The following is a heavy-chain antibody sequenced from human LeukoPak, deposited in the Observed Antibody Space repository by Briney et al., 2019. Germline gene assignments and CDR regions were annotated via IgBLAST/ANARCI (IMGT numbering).Heavy chain of an antibody. CDR1: GFTFDDYA. CDR3: AKDRRFYSYGFDY. J-gene: IGHJ4*02. V-gene: IGHV3-9*01. Sequence: GRSLRLSCAASGFTFDDYAMHWVRHAPGKGLEWVSGISWNSGSIGYADSVKGRFTISRDNAKNSLYLQMNSLRAEDTALYYCAKDRRFYSYGFDYWGQGTLVTVSS. D-gene: IGHD5-18*01. CDR2: ISWNSGSI.